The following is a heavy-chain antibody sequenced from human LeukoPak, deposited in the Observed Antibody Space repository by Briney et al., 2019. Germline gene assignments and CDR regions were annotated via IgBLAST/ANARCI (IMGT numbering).Heavy chain of an antibody. D-gene: IGHD1-26*01. J-gene: IGHJ4*02. V-gene: IGHV4-59*01. CDR1: GGSISSYY. CDR2: IYYTGST. CDR3: ARLLVGATWGADY. Sequence: SETLSLTCTASGGSISSYYWSWIRQPPGKGLEWIGHIYYTGSTDYSPSLKSRATISVDTSKNQFSLKLSSVTAADTAVYYCARLLVGATWGADYWGQGTLVTVTS.